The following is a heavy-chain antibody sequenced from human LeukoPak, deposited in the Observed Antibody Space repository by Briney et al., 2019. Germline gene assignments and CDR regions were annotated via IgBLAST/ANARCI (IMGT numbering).Heavy chain of an antibody. CDR3: AREGLSTSESDY. V-gene: IGHV1-69*01. CDR2: IIPIFGTA. CDR1: GGTFSSYA. J-gene: IGHJ4*02. Sequence: SVKVSCKASGGTFSSYAISWVRQAPGRGLEWMGGIIPIFGTANYAQKFQGRVTIPADESTSTAYMELSSLRSEDTAVYYCAREGLSTSESDYWGQGTLVTVSS. D-gene: IGHD2-2*01.